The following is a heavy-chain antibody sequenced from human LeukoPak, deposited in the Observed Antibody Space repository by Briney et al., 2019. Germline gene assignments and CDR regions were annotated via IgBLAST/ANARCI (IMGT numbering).Heavy chain of an antibody. CDR1: GFTFSNYA. D-gene: IGHD6-19*01. CDR2: ISYDGSNK. V-gene: IGHV3-30-3*01. Sequence: GGSLRLSCAASGFTFSNYAMHWVRQAPGKGLEWVAIISYDGSNKYYADSVKGRFTISRDNSKNTLYLQMNSLRAEDTAVYYCAKDRVRIAVAGYFDYWGQGTLVTVSS. CDR3: AKDRVRIAVAGYFDY. J-gene: IGHJ4*02.